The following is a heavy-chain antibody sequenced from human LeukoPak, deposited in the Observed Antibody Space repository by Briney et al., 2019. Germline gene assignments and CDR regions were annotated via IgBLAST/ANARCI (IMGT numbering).Heavy chain of an antibody. Sequence: ASVKVSCKASGYTFTSYGISWVRQAPGQGLEWMGWISAYNGNTNYAQKLQGRVTMTTDTSTSTAYMELRSLRSDDTAVYYCARLSDLLVRGTWFDPWGQGTLVTVSS. CDR1: GYTFTSYG. D-gene: IGHD3-10*01. CDR2: ISAYNGNT. CDR3: ARLSDLLVRGTWFDP. J-gene: IGHJ5*02. V-gene: IGHV1-18*01.